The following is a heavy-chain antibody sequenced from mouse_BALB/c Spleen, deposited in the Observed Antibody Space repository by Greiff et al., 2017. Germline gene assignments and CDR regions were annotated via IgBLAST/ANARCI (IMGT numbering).Heavy chain of an antibody. Sequence: EVQLQQSGPELVKPGASVKIPCKASGYTFTDYNMDWVKQSHGKSLEWIGDINPNNGGTIYNQKFKGKATLTVDKSSSTAYMELRSLTSEDTAVYYCARRGSTMITTTFDYWGQGTTLTVSS. V-gene: IGHV1-18*01. CDR3: ARRGSTMITTTFDY. CDR1: GYTFTDYN. D-gene: IGHD2-4*01. CDR2: INPNNGGT. J-gene: IGHJ2*01.